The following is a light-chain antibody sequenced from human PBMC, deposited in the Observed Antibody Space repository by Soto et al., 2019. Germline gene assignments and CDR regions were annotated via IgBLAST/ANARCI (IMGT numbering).Light chain of an antibody. CDR2: EVN. CDR1: SSDLGGYNY. CDR3: CSYAGSPYV. V-gene: IGLV2-14*01. J-gene: IGLJ1*01. Sequence: QSVLTQPASVSGSPGQSITVSCTGTSSDLGGYNYVSWYQHHPGKAPKLMIYEVNKRPSGVPNRFSGSKSGNTASLTITGLQAEDEADYYCCSYAGSPYVFGTGTKVTVL.